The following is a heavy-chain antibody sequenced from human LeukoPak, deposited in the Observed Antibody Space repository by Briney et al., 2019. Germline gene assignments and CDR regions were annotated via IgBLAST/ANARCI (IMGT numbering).Heavy chain of an antibody. CDR1: GFTFSSYG. V-gene: IGHV3-30*18. CDR2: ISYDGSNK. Sequence: GGSLRLSCAASGFTFSSYGMHWVRQAPGKGLEWVAVISYDGSNKYYADSVKGRFTISRDNSKNTLYLQMNSLRAEDTAVYYCVKEFPLTAATVYYYYYGMDVWGQGTTVTVSS. D-gene: IGHD2-15*01. CDR3: VKEFPLTAATVYYYYYGMDV. J-gene: IGHJ6*02.